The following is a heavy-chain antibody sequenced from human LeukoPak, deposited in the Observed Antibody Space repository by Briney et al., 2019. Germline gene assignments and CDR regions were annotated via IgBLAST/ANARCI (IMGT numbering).Heavy chain of an antibody. CDR1: GFTFSSYS. CDR2: ISSSSSYI. V-gene: IGHV3-21*01. Sequence: PGGSLRLSCAASGFTFSSYSMNWVRQAPGKGLEWVSSISSSSSYIYYADSVKGRFTISRDNAKNSLYLQMNSLRAEDTAVYYCARRGIAVAENWFDPWGQGTLVTVSS. CDR3: ARRGIAVAENWFDP. D-gene: IGHD6-19*01. J-gene: IGHJ5*02.